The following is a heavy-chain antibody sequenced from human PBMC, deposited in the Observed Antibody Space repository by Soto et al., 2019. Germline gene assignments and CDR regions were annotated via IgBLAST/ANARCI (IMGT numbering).Heavy chain of an antibody. Sequence: ASVKVSCKASGGTFSSYAISWVRQAPGQGLEWMGGIIPIFGTANYAQKFQGRVTITADESTSTAYMELSSLRSEDTAVYYCAGGYCSGGSCYDTFDYWGQGTLVTVS. D-gene: IGHD2-15*01. V-gene: IGHV1-69*13. J-gene: IGHJ4*02. CDR2: IIPIFGTA. CDR3: AGGYCSGGSCYDTFDY. CDR1: GGTFSSYA.